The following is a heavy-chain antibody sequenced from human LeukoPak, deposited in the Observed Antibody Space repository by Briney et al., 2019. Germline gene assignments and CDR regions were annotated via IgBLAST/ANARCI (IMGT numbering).Heavy chain of an antibody. Sequence: TPSETLSLTCTVSGGSISSYYWGWIRQPPGKGLEWIGSISYSGSTNYNPSLKSRVIIYVDTSKNQFSLKLRSGTAADTAVYFCARHGGGWEPILFDSWGQGTLVTVSS. CDR2: ISYSGST. D-gene: IGHD1-26*01. J-gene: IGHJ4*02. CDR3: ARHGGGWEPILFDS. CDR1: GGSISSYY. V-gene: IGHV4-39*01.